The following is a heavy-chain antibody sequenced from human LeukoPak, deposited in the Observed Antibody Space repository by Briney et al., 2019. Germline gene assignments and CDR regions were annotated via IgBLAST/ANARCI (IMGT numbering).Heavy chain of an antibody. V-gene: IGHV3-74*01. D-gene: IGHD3-3*01. J-gene: IGHJ6*02. CDR3: ARDAWTYYDFWSGYYIPRHYYYYGMDV. Sequence: GGSLRLSCAASGFTFSSYWMHWVRQAPGKGLVWVSRINSDGSSTSYADSVKGRFTISRDNATNTLYLQMNSLRAEDTAVYYCARDAWTYYDFWSGYYIPRHYYYYGMDVWGQGTTVTVSS. CDR1: GFTFSSYW. CDR2: INSDGSST.